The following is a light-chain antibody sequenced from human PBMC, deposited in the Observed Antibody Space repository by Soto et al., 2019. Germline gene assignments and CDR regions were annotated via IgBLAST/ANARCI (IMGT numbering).Light chain of an antibody. CDR2: ATS. CDR1: QSIGTS. Sequence: DIQMTQSPSSLSASVQDRVTITCRASQSIGTSLNWYQQKPGKSPKLLIYATSNLYSGVPSRFSGSGSGTDFTLTISSLQPEDSAVYYCQQRHMWPITFGQGTRLEIK. CDR3: QQRHMWPIT. J-gene: IGKJ5*01. V-gene: IGKV1-39*01.